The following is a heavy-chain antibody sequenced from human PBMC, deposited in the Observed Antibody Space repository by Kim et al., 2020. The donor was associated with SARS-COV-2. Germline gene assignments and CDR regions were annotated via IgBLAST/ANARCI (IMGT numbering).Heavy chain of an antibody. CDR3: AKDPDGPRSGYYSLFDY. CDR2: ISGSGGST. CDR1: GFTFSSYA. J-gene: IGHJ4*02. Sequence: GGSLRLSCAASGFTFSSYAMSWVRQAPGKGLEWVSAISGSGGSTYYADSVKGRFTISRDNSKNTLYLQMNSLRAEDTAVYYCAKDPDGPRSGYYSLFDYWGQGTLVTVSS. V-gene: IGHV3-23*01. D-gene: IGHD3-22*01.